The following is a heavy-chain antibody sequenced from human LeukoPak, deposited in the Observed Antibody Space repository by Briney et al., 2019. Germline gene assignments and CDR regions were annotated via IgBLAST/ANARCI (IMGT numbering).Heavy chain of an antibody. V-gene: IGHV3-23*01. CDR2: ISGSGGST. Sequence: GGSLRLSCVASGFSFSSYAMSWVRQAPGKGLEWVSGISGSGGSTYYADSVKGRFTISRDNSKNTVYLQMNSLRAEDTAVYYCAKPNAVDYYDSSGSYFDYWGQGTLVTVSS. CDR3: AKPNAVDYYDSSGSYFDY. J-gene: IGHJ4*02. D-gene: IGHD3-22*01. CDR1: GFSFSSYA.